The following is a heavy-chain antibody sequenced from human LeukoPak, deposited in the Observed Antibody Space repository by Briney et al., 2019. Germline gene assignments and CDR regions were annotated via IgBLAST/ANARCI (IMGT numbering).Heavy chain of an antibody. CDR2: ISSSSSYI. J-gene: IGHJ4*02. CDR3: ARGSVGNLDY. CDR1: GYTFSGYS. D-gene: IGHD6-25*01. Sequence: GGSLRLSCAASGYTFSGYSMNWVRQAPGEGLEWVSSISSSSSYIYYADSVKGRFTISRDNAKNSLYLQMNSLRAEDTAVYYCARGSVGNLDYWGQGTLATVSS. V-gene: IGHV3-21*01.